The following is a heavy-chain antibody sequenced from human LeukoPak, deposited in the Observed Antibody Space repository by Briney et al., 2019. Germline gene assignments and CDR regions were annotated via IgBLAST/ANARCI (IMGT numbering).Heavy chain of an antibody. J-gene: IGHJ4*02. CDR1: GFTFSSYG. D-gene: IGHD2-2*01. CDR3: ARVRVVPAAMLDY. CDR2: IRYDGSNK. V-gene: IGHV3-30*02. Sequence: QAGGSLRLSCAASGFTFSSYGMHWVRQAPGKGLEWVAFIRYDGSNKYDADSVKGRFTISRDNSKNSLYLQMNSLRAEDTAVYYCARVRVVPAAMLDYWGQGTLVTVSS.